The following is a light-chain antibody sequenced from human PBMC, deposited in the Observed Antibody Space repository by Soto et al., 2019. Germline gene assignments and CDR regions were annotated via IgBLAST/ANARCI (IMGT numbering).Light chain of an antibody. CDR3: NAQTDNGKHV. J-gene: IGLJ1*01. CDR1: SNDVGHSSF. CDR2: EVS. V-gene: IGLV2-8*01. Sequence: QSALTQPPSASGSPGQSVTISCTGNSNDVGHSSFISWYQQHAGKGPKLIIYEVSKRPSGVPDRFSGSKSGNTASLSVSGLQDEDEADYFCNAQTDNGKHVFGPGTKVTVL.